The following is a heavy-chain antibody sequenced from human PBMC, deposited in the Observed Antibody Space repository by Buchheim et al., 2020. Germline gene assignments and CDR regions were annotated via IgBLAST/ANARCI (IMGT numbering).Heavy chain of an antibody. CDR3: AREYCSSTSCYWADYYGMDV. J-gene: IGHJ6*02. V-gene: IGHV1-46*01. Sequence: HVQLVQSGAEVKKPGASVKVSCKASGYTFTGNYMHWVRQAPGQGLEWMGIINPSGGSTSYAQKFQGRVTMTRDTSTSTVYMELSSLRSEDTAVYYCAREYCSSTSCYWADYYGMDVWGQGTT. CDR2: INPSGGST. CDR1: GYTFTGNY. D-gene: IGHD2-2*01.